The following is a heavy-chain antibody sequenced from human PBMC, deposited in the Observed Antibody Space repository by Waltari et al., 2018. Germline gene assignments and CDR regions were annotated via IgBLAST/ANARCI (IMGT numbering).Heavy chain of an antibody. CDR1: GYTFTSSD. J-gene: IGHJ4*02. Sequence: QVQLVQSGAEVKKPGASVKVSCKASGYTFTSSDIHWVRQATGQGLEWMVWMNPNSGNTGYAQKFQGRVTITRNTSISTAYMELSSLRSEDTAVYYCAMGYSSGWYYFDYWGQGTLVTVSS. D-gene: IGHD6-19*01. V-gene: IGHV1-8*03. CDR2: MNPNSGNT. CDR3: AMGYSSGWYYFDY.